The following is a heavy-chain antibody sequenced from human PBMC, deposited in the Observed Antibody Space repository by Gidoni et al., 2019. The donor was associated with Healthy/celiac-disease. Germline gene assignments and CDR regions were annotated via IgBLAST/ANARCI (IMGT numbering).Heavy chain of an antibody. CDR1: GFTFSSYA. J-gene: IGHJ6*02. CDR2: ISSNGGST. D-gene: IGHD3-3*01. CDR3: ARVGTRHTYYDFWSGSGYYGMDV. V-gene: IGHV3-64*01. Sequence: EVQLVESGGGLVQPGGSLRLSCAASGFTFSSYAMHWVRQAPGKGLEYVSAISSNGGSTYYAKSVKGRLNISRDNSKNTLYLQMGSRRAEDMDVYYCARVGTRHTYYDFWSGSGYYGMDVWGQGTTVTVSS.